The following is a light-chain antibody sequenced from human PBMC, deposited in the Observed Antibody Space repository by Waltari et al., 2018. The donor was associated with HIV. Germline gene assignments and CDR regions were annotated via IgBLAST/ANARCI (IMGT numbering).Light chain of an antibody. CDR2: AAS. V-gene: IGKV1-39*01. CDR1: QIITSH. CDR3: QQSFTLPLT. Sequence: DIQMTQSPSSLSASVGDRVTLTCRASQIITSHLNWYQQRPGKAPKLLIYAASSLESGVPSRFSGSGSGTDYTLTISSLQPEDFATYYCQQSFTLPLTFGPGTKVD. J-gene: IGKJ3*01.